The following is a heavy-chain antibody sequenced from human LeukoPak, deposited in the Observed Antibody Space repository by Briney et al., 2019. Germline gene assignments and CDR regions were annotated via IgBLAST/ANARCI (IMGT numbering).Heavy chain of an antibody. D-gene: IGHD6-6*01. J-gene: IGHJ4*02. CDR3: ARAPGGIAASAFDY. Sequence: SETLSLTCTVPGGSISSYYWSWIRQPAGKGLEWIGYIYYSGSTNYNPSLKSRVTISVDTSKNQFSLKLSSVTAADTAVYYCARAPGGIAASAFDYWGQGTLVTVSS. V-gene: IGHV4-59*01. CDR1: GGSISSYY. CDR2: IYYSGST.